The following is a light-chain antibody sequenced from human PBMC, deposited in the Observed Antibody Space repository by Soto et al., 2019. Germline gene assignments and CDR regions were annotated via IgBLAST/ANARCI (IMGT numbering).Light chain of an antibody. CDR2: DSS. CDR3: QQRYSTPRT. V-gene: IGKV1-39*01. CDR1: QNIKTY. Sequence: DIQMTQSPSSLSSSVGDRVTITCRASQNIKTYLNWYQQKPGNATNLLIYDSSSLQIGVPSRFSGSGSGTDFTLSIRSLQPEDFATYYCQQRYSTPRTFGQGTRVETK. J-gene: IGKJ1*01.